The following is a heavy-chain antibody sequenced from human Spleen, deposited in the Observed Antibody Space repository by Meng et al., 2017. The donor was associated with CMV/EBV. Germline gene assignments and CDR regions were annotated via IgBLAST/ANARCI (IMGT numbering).Heavy chain of an antibody. J-gene: IGHJ3*02. CDR1: GFSLSTSGVG. Sequence: SGPTLVKPTQTLTLTCTFSGFSLSTSGVGVGWIRQPPGKALEWLALIYWNDDKPYSPSLKSRLTITKDTSKNQVVLTMTNMDPVDTATYYCAGSTSITMIVVAAFDIWGQGTMVTVSS. CDR3: AGSTSITMIVVAAFDI. CDR2: IYWNDDK. V-gene: IGHV2-5*01. D-gene: IGHD3-22*01.